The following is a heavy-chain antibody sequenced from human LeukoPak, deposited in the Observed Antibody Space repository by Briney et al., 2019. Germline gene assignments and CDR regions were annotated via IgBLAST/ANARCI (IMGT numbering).Heavy chain of an antibody. V-gene: IGHV4-39*07. CDR3: ARNSRVVVVVAAFDDAFDI. CDR2: IYHSGST. Sequence: SETLSLTCTVSGGSISSSSYYWGWIRQPPGKGLEWIGSIYHSGSTYYNPSLKSRVTISVDTSKNQFSLKLSSVTAADTAVYYCARNSRVVVVVAAFDDAFDIWGQGTMVTVSS. D-gene: IGHD2-15*01. CDR1: GGSISSSSYY. J-gene: IGHJ3*02.